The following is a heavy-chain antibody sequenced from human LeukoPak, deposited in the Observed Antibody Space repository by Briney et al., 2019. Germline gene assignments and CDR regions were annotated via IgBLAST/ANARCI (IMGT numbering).Heavy chain of an antibody. CDR3: AKEAAAAGNNWFDP. CDR2: TIPNTGVT. D-gene: IGHD6-13*01. V-gene: IGHV1-2*02. CDR1: GYTFTDYY. Sequence: GASVKVSCKASGYTFTDYYIHWVRQAPGQGLEWMGWTIPNTGVTNYAQKFQGRVTMTRDTSISTAYMELSSLTSDDTAVYYCAKEAAAAGNNWFDPWGQRTLVTVFS. J-gene: IGHJ5*02.